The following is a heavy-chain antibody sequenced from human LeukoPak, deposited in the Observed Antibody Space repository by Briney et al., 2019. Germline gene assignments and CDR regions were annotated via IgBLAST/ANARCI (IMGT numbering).Heavy chain of an antibody. J-gene: IGHJ4*02. CDR3: AKDIRRLRLGELSPLLDY. CDR1: GFTFSSYS. CDR2: INSSSRYI. V-gene: IGHV3-21*04. Sequence: GGSLSLSCAASGFTFSSYSVNWVRQAPGKGLEWVSSINSSSRYIYYADLVKGRFTISRDNAKNSLYLQMNSLKAEDTALYYCAKDIRRLRLGELSPLLDYWGQGTLVTVSS. D-gene: IGHD3-16*02.